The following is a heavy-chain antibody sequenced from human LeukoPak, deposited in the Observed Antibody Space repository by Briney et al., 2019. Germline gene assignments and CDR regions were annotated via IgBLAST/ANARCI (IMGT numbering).Heavy chain of an antibody. V-gene: IGHV3-23*01. CDR2: ISGSGGST. J-gene: IGHJ4*02. CDR1: GFTFSSYA. Sequence: SGGSLRLSCAASGFTFSSYAMSWVRQAPGKGLEWVSSISGSGGSTYYADSVKGRFTISRDNSKNTLYLQMNSLRAEDTAVYYCAKSHSSGWPNFDYWGQGPLVTVSS. CDR3: AKSHSSGWPNFDY. D-gene: IGHD6-19*01.